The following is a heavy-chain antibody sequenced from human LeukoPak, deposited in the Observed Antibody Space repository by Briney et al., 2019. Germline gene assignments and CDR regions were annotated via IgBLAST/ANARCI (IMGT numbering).Heavy chain of an antibody. V-gene: IGHV3-7*01. CDR3: ARDRGGSYSAIDY. CDR2: INQDGSEK. D-gene: IGHD1-26*01. Sequence: GGSLRLSCAASGFTFRGYWMSWVRQAPGKGLEWVANINQDGSEKYYVDSVKGRFTISRDNAKNSLFLQMGSLRAEDTAVYYCARDRGGSYSAIDYWGQGTLVTVSS. CDR1: GFTFRGYW. J-gene: IGHJ4*02.